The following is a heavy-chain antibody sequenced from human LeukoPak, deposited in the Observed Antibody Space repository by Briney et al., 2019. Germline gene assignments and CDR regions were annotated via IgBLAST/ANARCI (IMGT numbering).Heavy chain of an antibody. Sequence: SETLSLTCTVSGGSINSYYWTWIRQPAGKGLEWIGRIYTSESTNYNPSLESRVTMSVDTSKNQFSLKLSSVTAADTAVYYCARGTLRDNRTFDYWGQGTLVTVSS. D-gene: IGHD3-22*01. CDR3: ARGTLRDNRTFDY. J-gene: IGHJ4*02. V-gene: IGHV4-4*07. CDR1: GGSINSYY. CDR2: IYTSEST.